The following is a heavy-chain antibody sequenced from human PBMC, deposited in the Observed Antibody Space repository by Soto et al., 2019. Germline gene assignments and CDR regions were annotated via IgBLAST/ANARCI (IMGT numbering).Heavy chain of an antibody. J-gene: IGHJ4*02. D-gene: IGHD5-18*01. CDR1: GFTFSSYG. Sequence: TVGSLRLSCAASGFTFSSYGMHWVRQAPGKGLEWVAVISYDGSNKYYADSVKGRFTISRDNSKNTLYLQMNSLRAEDTAVYYCAKDTASAAMVTGIDYWGQGTLVTVSS. CDR2: ISYDGSNK. V-gene: IGHV3-30*18. CDR3: AKDTASAAMVTGIDY.